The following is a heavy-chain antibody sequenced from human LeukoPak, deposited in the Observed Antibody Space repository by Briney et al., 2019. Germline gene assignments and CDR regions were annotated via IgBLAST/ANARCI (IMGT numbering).Heavy chain of an antibody. D-gene: IGHD5-24*01. Sequence: SETLSLTCTVSGGSISSSTYYWVWIRQPPGKGLEWIGSIYYNGRTYNNSSLKSRATISVDTSKNQFSLNLSSVTAADKAVYYCARSRDGYNLFDYWGQGTLVTVSS. J-gene: IGHJ4*02. CDR2: IYYNGRT. CDR3: ARSRDGYNLFDY. V-gene: IGHV4-39*01. CDR1: GGSISSSTYY.